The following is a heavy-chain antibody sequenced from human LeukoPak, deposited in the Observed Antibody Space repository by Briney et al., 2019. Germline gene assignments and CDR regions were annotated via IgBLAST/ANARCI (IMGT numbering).Heavy chain of an antibody. CDR3: ARDIVVVPAALGHYYYGMDV. Sequence: GGSLRLSCAASGFTFSSYSMNWVRQAPGKGLEWVSSISSSSSYIYYADSVKGRFTISKDNAKNSLYLQMNSLRAEDTAVYYCARDIVVVPAALGHYYYGMDVWGQGTTVTVSS. CDR2: ISSSSSYI. CDR1: GFTFSSYS. V-gene: IGHV3-21*01. J-gene: IGHJ6*02. D-gene: IGHD2-2*01.